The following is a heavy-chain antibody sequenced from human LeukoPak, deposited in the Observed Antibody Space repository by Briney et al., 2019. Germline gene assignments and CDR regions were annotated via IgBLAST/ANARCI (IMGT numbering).Heavy chain of an antibody. CDR1: GGSISSYY. Sequence: SETLSLTCTVSGGSISSYYWSWIRQPPGKGLEWIGYIYYSGSTNYNPSLKSRVTISVATSKNQFSLKLSSVTAADTAVYYCASSSVARTYYDYVWGSYRGGYYYYGMDVWGQGTTVTVSS. CDR3: ASSSVARTYYDYVWGSYRGGYYYYGMDV. CDR2: IYYSGST. V-gene: IGHV4-59*01. D-gene: IGHD3-16*02. J-gene: IGHJ6*02.